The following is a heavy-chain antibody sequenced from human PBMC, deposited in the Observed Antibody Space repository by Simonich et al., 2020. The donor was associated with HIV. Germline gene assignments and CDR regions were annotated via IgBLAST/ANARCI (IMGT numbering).Heavy chain of an antibody. D-gene: IGHD3-22*01. CDR3: ARNGFYYDSSGYCLFDY. Sequence: QVQLQQWGAGLLKPSETLSLSCAVDGGSFMGYYWRGVRQSPGKGLEGIGEINHSGTTNYNPYLKGRVTISVDTSKNQFALKLSSVTVADTAVYYCARNGFYYDSSGYCLFDYWGQGTLVTVSS. CDR2: INHSGTT. J-gene: IGHJ4*02. V-gene: IGHV4-34*01. CDR1: GGSFMGYY.